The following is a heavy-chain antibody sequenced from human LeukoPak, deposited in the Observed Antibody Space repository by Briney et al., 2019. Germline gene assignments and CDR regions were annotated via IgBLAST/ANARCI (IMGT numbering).Heavy chain of an antibody. V-gene: IGHV1-2*02. J-gene: IGHJ2*01. CDR3: ARHVSGDPEWYFDL. Sequence: ASVKVSCKASGYSFTDYYVHWVRQAPGQGLEWMGWIHPFNGGTFYSQKFQDRVTMTRDTSVSTDYLDLNSLRSGDTAVYFCARHVSGDPEWYFDLWGRGTLVIVSS. D-gene: IGHD7-27*01. CDR1: GYSFTDYY. CDR2: IHPFNGGT.